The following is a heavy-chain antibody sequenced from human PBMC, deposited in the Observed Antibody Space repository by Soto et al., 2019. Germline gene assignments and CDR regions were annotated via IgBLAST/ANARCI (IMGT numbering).Heavy chain of an antibody. D-gene: IGHD1-26*01. CDR3: ARRGSSGTPVDY. J-gene: IGHJ4*02. Sequence: LSLTCGVSGYSISNGYYWGWIRQPPGKGLEWIGNIYHTGSTYYNPSLKSRVTISVDKSKNQFSLKLSSVTAADTAVYYCARRGSSGTPVDYWGQGTLVTVSS. CDR1: GYSISNGYY. V-gene: IGHV4-38-2*01. CDR2: IYHTGST.